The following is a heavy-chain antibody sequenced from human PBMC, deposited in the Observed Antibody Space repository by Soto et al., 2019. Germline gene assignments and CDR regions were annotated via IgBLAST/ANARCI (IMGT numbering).Heavy chain of an antibody. J-gene: IGHJ3*02. V-gene: IGHV1-24*01. Sequence: ASVKVSCKVSGYTLTELSMHWVRQAPGKGLGWMGGFDPEDGEAIYAQKFQGRVTMTEDTSTDTAYMELSSLRSEDTAVYYCATDLRDILTGYYSKEYDAFDIWGQGTMVTVSS. CDR1: GYTLTELS. D-gene: IGHD3-9*01. CDR3: ATDLRDILTGYYSKEYDAFDI. CDR2: FDPEDGEA.